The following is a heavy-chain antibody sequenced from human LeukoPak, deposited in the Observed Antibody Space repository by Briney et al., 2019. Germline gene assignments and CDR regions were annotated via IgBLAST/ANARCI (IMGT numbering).Heavy chain of an antibody. CDR1: GYTFTIYD. CDR3: ARVSYSSGWFREEDY. CDR2: MNPNSGNT. Sequence: ASVKVSCKASGYTFTIYDINWVPHATGQGLEWMGWMNPNSGNTGYAQKFQGRVTMTRNSSMSTAYMALSSLRSEDTAVYYCARVSYSSGWFREEDYWGQGTLVTVSS. D-gene: IGHD6-19*01. J-gene: IGHJ4*02. V-gene: IGHV1-8*01.